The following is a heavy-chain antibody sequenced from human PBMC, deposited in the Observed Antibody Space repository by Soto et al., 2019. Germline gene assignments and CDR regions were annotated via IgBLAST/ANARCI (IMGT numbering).Heavy chain of an antibody. Sequence: QVQLQESGPGLVKPSGTLSLTCAVSGGSISSSNWWSWVRQPPGKGLEWIGEIYHSESTNNNPSLKSRVTISVDKSKNPFSLKLSPVTTADTAVYYCARRYYGDYIHWYFDLWGRGTLVTVSS. J-gene: IGHJ2*01. V-gene: IGHV4-4*02. CDR1: GGSISSSNW. CDR2: IYHSEST. CDR3: ARRYYGDYIHWYFDL. D-gene: IGHD4-17*01.